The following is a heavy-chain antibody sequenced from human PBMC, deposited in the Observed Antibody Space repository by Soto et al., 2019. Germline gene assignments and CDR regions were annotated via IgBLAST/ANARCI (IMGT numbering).Heavy chain of an antibody. V-gene: IGHV3-23*01. CDR2: ISGSGGST. J-gene: IGHJ4*02. CDR3: AKPDYDSSGYYRVSPDY. CDR1: GFTFSSYA. D-gene: IGHD3-22*01. Sequence: GGSLRLSCAVSGFTFSSYAMSWVRQAPGKGLEWVSAISGSGGSTYYADSVKGRFTISRDNSKNTLYLQMNSLRAEDTAVYYCAKPDYDSSGYYRVSPDYWGQGNLVTVS.